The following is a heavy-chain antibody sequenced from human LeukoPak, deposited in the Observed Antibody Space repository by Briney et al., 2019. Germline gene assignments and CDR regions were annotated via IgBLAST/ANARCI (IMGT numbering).Heavy chain of an antibody. Sequence: PSETLSLTCTVSGYSISRGYYWGWIRQPPGKGLEWIGSIYQSGSTYYNPSLKSRVTMSVDTSKNQFSLKLSSVTAADTAVYYCARGTLITMVRGVSYYYYYYMDVWGKGTTVTISS. V-gene: IGHV4-38-2*02. CDR1: GYSISRGYY. CDR2: IYQSGST. J-gene: IGHJ6*03. CDR3: ARGTLITMVRGVSYYYYYYMDV. D-gene: IGHD3-10*01.